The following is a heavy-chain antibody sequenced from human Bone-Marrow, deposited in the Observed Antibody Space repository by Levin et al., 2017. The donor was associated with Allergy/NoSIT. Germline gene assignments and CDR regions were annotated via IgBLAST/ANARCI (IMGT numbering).Heavy chain of an antibody. V-gene: IGHV3-23*01. CDR2: ITVTGGST. CDR3: AKQRVDDFWSADY. D-gene: IGHD3-3*01. J-gene: IGHJ4*02. Sequence: LSLTCAASGFTFNSYAMSWVRQAPGKGLEWVSAITVTGGSTYYADSVKGRFTISRDNSKNTLYLQMNSLRADDTAIYYCAKQRVDDFWSADYWGQGTLVTVSS. CDR1: GFTFNSYA.